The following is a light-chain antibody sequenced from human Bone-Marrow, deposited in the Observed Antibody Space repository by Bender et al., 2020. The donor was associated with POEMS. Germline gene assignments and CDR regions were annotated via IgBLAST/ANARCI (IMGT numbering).Light chain of an antibody. CDR2: EVN. CDR1: SSDVGGYNY. Sequence: QSALTQPASVSGSPGQSITISCTGPSSDVGGYNYVSWYQQYPGKAPKLIIYEVNKRPSGVPGRFSGSKSGNTASLTISGLQADDEADYYCCSYGGNFYVFGSGTKVTVL. J-gene: IGLJ1*01. V-gene: IGLV2-14*01. CDR3: CSYGGNFYV.